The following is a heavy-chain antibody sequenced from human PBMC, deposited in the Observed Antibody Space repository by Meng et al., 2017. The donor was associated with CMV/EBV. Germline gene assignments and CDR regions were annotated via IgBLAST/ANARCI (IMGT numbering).Heavy chain of an antibody. J-gene: IGHJ4*02. D-gene: IGHD6-13*01. Sequence: SETLSLTCTVSGGSISSYYWSWIRQPPGKGLEWIGYIYYIGSTNYNPSLKSRVTISVDTSKNQFSLKLSSVTAADTAVYYCARDHSSSWSLDYWGQGTLVTVSS. CDR1: GGSISSYY. CDR2: IYYIGST. CDR3: ARDHSSSWSLDY. V-gene: IGHV4-59*01.